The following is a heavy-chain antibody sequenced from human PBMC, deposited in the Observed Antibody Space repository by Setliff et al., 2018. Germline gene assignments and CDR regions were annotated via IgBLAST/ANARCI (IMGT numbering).Heavy chain of an antibody. Sequence: PSETLSLTCTVSGGSISSSSYYWSWIRQPAGKGLEWIGRIYTSGSTNYNPSLKSRVTMSVDTSKNQFSLKLSSVTAADTAVYYCARKGISALSGAFDMWGQGTMGT. V-gene: IGHV4-61*02. D-gene: IGHD1-26*01. J-gene: IGHJ3*02. CDR1: GGSISSSSYY. CDR3: ARKGISALSGAFDM. CDR2: IYTSGST.